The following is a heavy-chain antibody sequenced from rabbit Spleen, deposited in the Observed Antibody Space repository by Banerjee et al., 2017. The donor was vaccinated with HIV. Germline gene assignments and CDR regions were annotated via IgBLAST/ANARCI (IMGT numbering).Heavy chain of an antibody. CDR1: GFSFNNNYY. CDR3: ARDTGSSFSTYGMDL. CDR2: IDVVRSGST. V-gene: IGHV1S45*01. D-gene: IGHD8-1*01. J-gene: IGHJ6*01. Sequence: QQQLKETGGGLVQPEGSLTLTCTASGFSFNNNYYMCWVCQAPGKGLEWIACIDVVRSGSTYNASWAKGRFTVSKTSSTTVTLQMTSLTAADTATYFCARDTGSSFSTYGMDLWGPGALVTVS.